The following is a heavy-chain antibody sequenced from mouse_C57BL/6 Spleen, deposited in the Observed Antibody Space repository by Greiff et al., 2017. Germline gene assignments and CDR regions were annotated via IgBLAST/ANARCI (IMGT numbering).Heavy chain of an antibody. CDR3: ARGPHCYFDV. CDR2: IYPGDGDT. CDR1: GYAFSSYW. J-gene: IGHJ1*03. Sequence: QVQLKESGAELVKPGASVKISCKASGYAFSSYWMNWVKQRPGKGLEWIGQIYPGDGDTNYNGKFKGKATLTADKSSSTAYMQLSSLTSEDSAVYFCARGPHCYFDVWGTGTTVTVSS. V-gene: IGHV1-80*01.